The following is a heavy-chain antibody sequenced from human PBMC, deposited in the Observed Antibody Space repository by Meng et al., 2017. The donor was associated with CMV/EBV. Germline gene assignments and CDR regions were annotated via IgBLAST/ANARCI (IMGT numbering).Heavy chain of an antibody. CDR3: ARGDSSVYYYYYGMDV. D-gene: IGHD6-25*01. V-gene: IGHV3-30*04. J-gene: IGHJ6*02. CDR1: GFTFSSYA. Sequence: GESLKISCAASGFTFSSYAMHWVRQAPGKGLEWVAVISYDGSNKYYADSVKGRFTISRDNSKNTLYLRMNSLRAEDTAVYYCARGDSSVYYYYYGMDVWGQGTTVTVSS. CDR2: ISYDGSNK.